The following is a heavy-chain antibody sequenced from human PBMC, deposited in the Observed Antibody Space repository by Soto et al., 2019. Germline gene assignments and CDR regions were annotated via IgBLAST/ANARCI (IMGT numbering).Heavy chain of an antibody. V-gene: IGHV4-39*01. D-gene: IGHD5-18*01. CDR1: GGSISSSSYY. J-gene: IGHJ4*02. Sequence: QLQLQESGPGLVKPSETLSLTCTVSGGSISSSSYYWGWIRQPPGKGLEWIGSIYYSGSTYYNPSLKSRVTISVNTSKNQFSLKLSSVTAADTAVYYCARPRGYSYGPHDFDYWGQGTLGTVSA. CDR2: IYYSGST. CDR3: ARPRGYSYGPHDFDY.